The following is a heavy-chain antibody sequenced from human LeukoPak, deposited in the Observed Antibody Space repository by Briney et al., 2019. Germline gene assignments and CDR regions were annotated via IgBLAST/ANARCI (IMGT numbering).Heavy chain of an antibody. J-gene: IGHJ4*02. CDR3: AKGLGTSGYHDY. CDR2: ISDSGDRT. D-gene: IGHD3-22*01. V-gene: IGHV3-23*01. CDR1: GFPFSNYA. Sequence: AGGSLRLSCAASGFPFSNYAMTWVRQAPGKGLERVSGISDSGDRTYYADSVKGRFTISRDNSKNMLYLQMNNLRVEDTALYYCAKGLGTSGYHDYWGQGTLVTVSS.